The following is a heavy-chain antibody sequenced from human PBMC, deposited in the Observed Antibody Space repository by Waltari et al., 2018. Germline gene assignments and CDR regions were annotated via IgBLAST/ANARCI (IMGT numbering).Heavy chain of an antibody. Sequence: QVQLQESGPGLVKPSETLSLTCSVSGGSISSYYWSWIRQTAGKGLEWIGGRYSTGYTNSNRSLKSRVAMAVDTSKSRVSLELDSVTAADTALYYCARGYGAGSYNAFDIWGQGTKVIVSS. V-gene: IGHV4-4*07. CDR2: RYSTGYT. CDR3: ARGYGAGSYNAFDI. CDR1: GGSISSYY. D-gene: IGHD3-10*01. J-gene: IGHJ3*02.